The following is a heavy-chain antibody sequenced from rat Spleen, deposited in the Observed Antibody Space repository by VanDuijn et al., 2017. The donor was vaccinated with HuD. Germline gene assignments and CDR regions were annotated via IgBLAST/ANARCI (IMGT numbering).Heavy chain of an antibody. CDR2: INYDDSTT. V-gene: IGHV5-29*01. D-gene: IGHD1-11*01. CDR3: ARQGNYGGFSVLMDA. J-gene: IGHJ4*01. CDR1: GFTFSDYY. Sequence: EVQLVESDGGLVQPGRSLKLSCAASGFTFSDYYMAWVRQAPTKGLEWVATINYDDSTTYYRDSVKGRFTISRGNAKSTLYLQMDSLRSEDTATYFWARQGNYGGFSVLMDAWGQGASVTVSS.